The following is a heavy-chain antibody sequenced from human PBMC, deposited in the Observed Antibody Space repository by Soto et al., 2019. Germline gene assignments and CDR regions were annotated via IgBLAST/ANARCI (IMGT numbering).Heavy chain of an antibody. CDR1: GGSISSSSHY. J-gene: IGHJ4*02. D-gene: IGHD6-13*01. V-gene: IGHV4-39*01. Sequence: SETLSLTCTVSGGSISSSSHYWGWIRQPPGKGLEWIGTIYYSGSTYYNPSLKSRVTISIDTSKNQFSVKLSSVTAADTAVYYCARVPRGYSSSWYDYWGQGTLVTVSS. CDR3: ARVPRGYSSSWYDY. CDR2: IYYSGST.